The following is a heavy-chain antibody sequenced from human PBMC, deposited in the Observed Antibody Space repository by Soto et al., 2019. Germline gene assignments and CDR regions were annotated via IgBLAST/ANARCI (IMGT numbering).Heavy chain of an antibody. Sequence: QVQLMQSGAAVKKPGSSVKVSCKASGGTFSTSAISWVRQAPGEGLEWVGGIMPVFATPDYAQKFQGRVTISADESTTTAYLELTSLTTADTAVYYCARDKDRQQLGGNYYYILDVWGQGTANTVSS. D-gene: IGHD3-3*02. CDR1: GGTFSTSA. CDR3: ARDKDRQQLGGNYYYILDV. J-gene: IGHJ6*02. CDR2: IMPVFATP. V-gene: IGHV1-69*12.